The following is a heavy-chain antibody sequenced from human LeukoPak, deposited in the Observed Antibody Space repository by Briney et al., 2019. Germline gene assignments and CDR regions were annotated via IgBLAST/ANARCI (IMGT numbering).Heavy chain of an antibody. J-gene: IGHJ3*02. V-gene: IGHV3-53*01. CDR1: GFTVSSNY. CDR3: ARARDSGSYPDAFDI. Sequence: PGGSLRLSCAATGFTVSSNYMSWVRQAPGKGLEWVSVIYSGGSTYYADSVKGRFTISRDNSKTTLYLQMNSLRAEDTAVYYCARARDSGSYPDAFDIWGQGTMVTVSS. D-gene: IGHD1-26*01. CDR2: IYSGGST.